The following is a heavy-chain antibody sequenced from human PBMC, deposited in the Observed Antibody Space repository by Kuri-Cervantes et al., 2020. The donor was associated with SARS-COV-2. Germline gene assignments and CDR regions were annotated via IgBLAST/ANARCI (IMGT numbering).Heavy chain of an antibody. CDR2: IIPIFGTA. CDR1: GGTFSSYA. D-gene: IGHD3-9*01. Sequence: SVKVSCKASGGTFSSYAISWVRQAPGQGLEWTGGIIPIFGTANYAQKFQGRVTITADESTSTAYMELSSLRSEDTAVYYCAALTGGVDWLPQFDPWGQGTLVTVSS. J-gene: IGHJ5*02. CDR3: AALTGGVDWLPQFDP. V-gene: IGHV1-69*13.